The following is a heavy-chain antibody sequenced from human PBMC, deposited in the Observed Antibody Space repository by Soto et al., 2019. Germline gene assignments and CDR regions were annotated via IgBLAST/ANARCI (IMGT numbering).Heavy chain of an antibody. CDR3: TTGDGPCSSGWQTIYYYYGMDV. D-gene: IGHD6-19*01. CDR2: IKSKTDGGTT. Sequence: EVQLVESGGGLVKPGGSLRLSCAASGFTFSNAWMNWVRQAPGKGLEWVGRIKSKTDGGTTDYAAPVKGRFTISRDDSKNTLYLQMNSLKTEDTAVYYCTTGDGPCSSGWQTIYYYYGMDVWGQGTTVTVSS. J-gene: IGHJ6*02. CDR1: GFTFSNAW. V-gene: IGHV3-15*07.